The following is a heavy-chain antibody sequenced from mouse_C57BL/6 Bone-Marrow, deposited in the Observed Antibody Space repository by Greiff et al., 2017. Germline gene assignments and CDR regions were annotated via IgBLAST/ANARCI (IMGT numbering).Heavy chain of an antibody. CDR2: IYPRDGST. CDR3: ARLEFDGSSGDWYFDV. V-gene: IGHV1-85*01. J-gene: IGHJ1*03. Sequence: VQLVESGPELVKPGASVKLSCKASGYTFTSYDINWVKQRPGQGLEWIGWIYPRDGSTKYNEKFKGKATVTVDTSSSTAYMELNSLTSEDSAVYYCARLEFDGSSGDWYFDVWGTGTTVTVSS. D-gene: IGHD1-1*01. CDR1: GYTFTSYD.